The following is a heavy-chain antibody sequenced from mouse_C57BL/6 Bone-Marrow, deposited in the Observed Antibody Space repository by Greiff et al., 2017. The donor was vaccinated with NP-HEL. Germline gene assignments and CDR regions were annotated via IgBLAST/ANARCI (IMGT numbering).Heavy chain of an antibody. CDR3: ARSSSFITTVGGFAY. CDR1: GYSFTDYN. J-gene: IGHJ3*01. Sequence: EVQLQQSGPELVKPGASVKISCKASGYSFTDYNMNWVKQSNGKSLEWIGVINPNYGTTSYNQKFKGKATLTVDQSSSTAYMQLNSLTSEDSAVYYCARSSSFITTVGGFAYWGQGTLVTVSA. D-gene: IGHD1-1*01. CDR2: INPNYGTT. V-gene: IGHV1-39*01.